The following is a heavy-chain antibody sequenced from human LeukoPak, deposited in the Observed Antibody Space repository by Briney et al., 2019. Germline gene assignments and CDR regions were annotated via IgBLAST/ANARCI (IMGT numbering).Heavy chain of an antibody. CDR2: ISDSGGST. Sequence: LTGGSLRLSCAVSGITLSNYGMSWVRQAPGKGLEWVAGISDSGGSTNYADSVKGRYTISRDNPKNTLYLQMNSLRAEDTAVYFCARRGVVIRVILVGFHKEAFYFDSWGQGALVTVSS. J-gene: IGHJ4*02. CDR3: ARRGVVIRVILVGFHKEAFYFDS. D-gene: IGHD3-22*01. CDR1: GITLSNYG. V-gene: IGHV3-23*01.